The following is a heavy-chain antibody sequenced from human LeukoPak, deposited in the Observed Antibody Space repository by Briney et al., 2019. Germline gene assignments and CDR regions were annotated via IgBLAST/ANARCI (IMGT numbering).Heavy chain of an antibody. V-gene: IGHV3-53*01. CDR3: ARDRWRNPDAFDI. J-gene: IGHJ3*02. CDR1: GFTVGSKY. CDR2: IYSGGST. D-gene: IGHD1-14*01. Sequence: GGSLRLSCAASGFTVGSKYMNWVRQAPGKGLEWVSVIYSGGSTFYADSVKGRFTISRDNSKNTLYLQMNSLRAEDTAVYYCARDRWRNPDAFDIWGQGTMVTVSS.